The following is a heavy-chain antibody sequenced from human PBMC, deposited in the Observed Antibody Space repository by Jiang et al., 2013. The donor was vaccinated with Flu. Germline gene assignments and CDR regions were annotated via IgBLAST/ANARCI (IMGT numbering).Heavy chain of an antibody. D-gene: IGHD1-26*01. CDR3: ARGLRVGATIPFGY. V-gene: IGHV1-8*01. J-gene: IGHJ4*02. CDR2: MNPNSGNT. Sequence: VRQATGQGLEWMGWMNPNSGNTGYAQKFQGRVTMTRNTSISTAYMELSSLRSEDTAVYYCARGLRVGATIPFGYWGQGTLVTVSS.